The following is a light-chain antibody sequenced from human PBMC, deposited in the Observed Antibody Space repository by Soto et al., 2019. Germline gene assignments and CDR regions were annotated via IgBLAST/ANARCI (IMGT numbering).Light chain of an antibody. CDR1: SSDVGGYNY. CDR2: DVS. CDR3: SSYTSSITFYV. J-gene: IGLJ1*01. Sequence: SVLTQPASVSGSPGQSITISCTGTSSDVGGYNYVSWYQQHPGKAPKLMIYDVSNRPSGVSNRFSGSKSGNTASLTISGLQAEDEADYYCSSYTSSITFYVFGTGTKVTVL. V-gene: IGLV2-14*01.